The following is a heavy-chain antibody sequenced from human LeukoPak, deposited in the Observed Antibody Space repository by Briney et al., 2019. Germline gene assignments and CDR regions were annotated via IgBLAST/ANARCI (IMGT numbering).Heavy chain of an antibody. CDR1: GFTFSSYA. V-gene: IGHV3-30-3*01. D-gene: IGHD3-10*01. CDR2: ISYDGSNK. J-gene: IGHJ6*02. CDR3: ARVQGSGKYGMDV. Sequence: PGGSLRLSCAASGFTFSSYAMHWVRQAPGKGLEWVAVISYDGSNKYYADSVKGRFTISRDNSKNTLYLQMNSLRAEDTAVYYCARVQGSGKYGMDVWGQGTTVTVSS.